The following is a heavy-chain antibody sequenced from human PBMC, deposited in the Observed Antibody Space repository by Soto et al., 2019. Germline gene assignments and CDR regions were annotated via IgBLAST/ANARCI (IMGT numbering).Heavy chain of an antibody. CDR3: ARGSYYYDSSGYSPFDL. Sequence: QVQLQESGPGLVKPSETLSLTCTVSGDSFTTYYWSWIRQPPGKGLEWIGYIYYTGSTNYNPSLKSRVTISVXXSXNXXSLNLSFVTAADTAVYYCARGSYYYDSSGYSPFDLWGRGTLVTVSS. CDR2: IYYTGST. CDR1: GDSFTTYY. V-gene: IGHV4-59*01. D-gene: IGHD3-22*01. J-gene: IGHJ2*01.